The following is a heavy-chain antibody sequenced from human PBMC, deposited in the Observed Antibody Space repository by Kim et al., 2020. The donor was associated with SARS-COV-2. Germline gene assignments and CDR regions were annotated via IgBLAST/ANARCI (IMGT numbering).Heavy chain of an antibody. V-gene: IGHV3-23*01. CDR2: ISSSGGTT. J-gene: IGHJ4*02. CDR3: RNAGYSGYDLGC. Sequence: GGSLRLSCAASGFTFSSYAMSWVRQAPGKGLEWVSGISSSGGTTYYADSVKGRFTISRDNSKNTLYLQMNSLRAEDTALYYCRNAGYSGYDLGCWGQGTLITVSS. D-gene: IGHD5-12*01. CDR1: GFTFSSYA.